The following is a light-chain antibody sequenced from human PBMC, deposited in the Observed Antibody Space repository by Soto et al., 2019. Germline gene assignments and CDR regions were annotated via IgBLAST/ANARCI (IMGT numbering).Light chain of an antibody. CDR2: DTS. Sequence: IVMTQSPATLSVSPGKRATLSCRASQSVFTSLAWFQQKPGQAPKLLISDTSNRATGIPARFSGSGSGTDFTLTISSLEPEDFAVYYCQQRNSWPLTFGGGTKVDIK. V-gene: IGKV3-11*01. CDR1: QSVFTS. J-gene: IGKJ4*01. CDR3: QQRNSWPLT.